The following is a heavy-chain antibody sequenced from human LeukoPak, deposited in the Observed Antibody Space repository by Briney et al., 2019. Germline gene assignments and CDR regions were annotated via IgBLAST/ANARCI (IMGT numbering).Heavy chain of an antibody. D-gene: IGHD5-12*01. V-gene: IGHV3-72*01. CDR2: SRNKANSDTT. Sequence: QPGGSLRLSCAGSGFTFSDHYIDWVRQAPGKGPEWVGRSRNKANSDTTEYAASVKGRFSISRDDSKNLQFLQMNSLRTEDTAVYYCAKGYSGLLVYAHDVWGPGTRVTVSS. CDR1: GFTFSDHY. CDR3: AKGYSGLLVYAHDV. J-gene: IGHJ3*01.